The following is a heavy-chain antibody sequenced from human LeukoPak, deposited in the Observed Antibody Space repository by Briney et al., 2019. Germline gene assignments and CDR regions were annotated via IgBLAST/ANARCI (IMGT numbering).Heavy chain of an antibody. CDR2: IYYSGST. Sequence: SETLSLTCTVSGGSIISSSYYWGWIRQPPGKGLEWIGSIYYSGSTYYNPSLKSRVTISVDTSKNQFSLKLSSVTAADTAVYYCARQTYYYGSGSHNPWGQGTLVTVSS. V-gene: IGHV4-39*01. D-gene: IGHD3-10*01. J-gene: IGHJ5*02. CDR3: ARQTYYYGSGSHNP. CDR1: GGSIISSSYY.